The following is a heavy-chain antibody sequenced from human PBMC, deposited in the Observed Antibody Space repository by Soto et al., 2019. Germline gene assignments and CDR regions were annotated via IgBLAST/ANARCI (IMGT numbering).Heavy chain of an antibody. CDR2: IIPIFGTA. V-gene: IGHV1-69*01. CDR3: AGYYYDSSGYYPSYWYFDL. J-gene: IGHJ2*01. CDR1: GGTFSSYA. D-gene: IGHD3-22*01. Sequence: QVQLVQSGAEVKKPGSSVKVSCKASGGTFSSYAISWVRQAPGQGLEWMGGIIPIFGTANYAQKFQGRVTITADESTSTAYMELSSLRSEDTAVYYCAGYYYDSSGYYPSYWYFDLWSRGTLVTVSS.